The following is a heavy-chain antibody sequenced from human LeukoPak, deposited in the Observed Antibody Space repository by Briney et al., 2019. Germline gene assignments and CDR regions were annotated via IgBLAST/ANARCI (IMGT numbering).Heavy chain of an antibody. J-gene: IGHJ4*02. CDR2: IYPGDSDT. Sequence: GESLKISCEVSGYGFSDYWIGWVRQMPGKGLEWMGVIYPGDSDTRYSPSFQGQVTTSADNSITTAYLQWSSLKASDTATYYCARAPTSLSNPYYFDYWGQGTLVTVSS. CDR3: ARAPTSLSNPYYFDY. V-gene: IGHV5-51*01. CDR1: GYGFSDYW. D-gene: IGHD2/OR15-2a*01.